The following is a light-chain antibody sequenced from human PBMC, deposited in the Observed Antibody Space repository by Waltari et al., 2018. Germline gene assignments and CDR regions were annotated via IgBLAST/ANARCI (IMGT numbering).Light chain of an antibody. CDR2: EVN. CDR3: SSYGGNNNLL. J-gene: IGLJ2*01. V-gene: IGLV2-8*01. Sequence: QSALTQPPSTSGSLGPSVTISCTGTSSDIGGFNYVSWYQQHPGKAPKLMIYEVNKRPSGVPDRFSASKSGNTASLTVSGLQAEDEADYYCSSYGGNNNLLFGGGTKLTVL. CDR1: SSDIGGFNY.